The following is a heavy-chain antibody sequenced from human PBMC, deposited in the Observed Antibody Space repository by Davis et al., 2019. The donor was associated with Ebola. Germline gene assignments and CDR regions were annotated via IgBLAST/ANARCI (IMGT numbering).Heavy chain of an antibody. Sequence: PGGSLRLSCAASGFTFSDYYMSWIRQAPGKGLEWVSYISSSGSTIYYADSVKGRFTISRDNAKNSLYLQMNSLRAEDTAVYYCASARAAAAPWYFDYWGQGTLVTVSS. V-gene: IGHV3-11*01. D-gene: IGHD6-13*01. J-gene: IGHJ4*02. CDR1: GFTFSDYY. CDR2: ISSSGSTI. CDR3: ASARAAAAPWYFDY.